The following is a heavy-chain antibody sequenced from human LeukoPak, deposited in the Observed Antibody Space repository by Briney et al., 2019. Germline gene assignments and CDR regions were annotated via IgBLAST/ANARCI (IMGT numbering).Heavy chain of an antibody. J-gene: IGHJ4*02. CDR1: GFTFSSYA. Sequence: GGSLRLSCAASGFTFSSYAMHWVRQAPGKGREWVAVISYDGSNKYYADSVKGRFTISRDNSKNTLYLQMNSLRAEDTAVYYCASYDYYDSSGYYRQPFDYWGQGTLVTVSS. D-gene: IGHD3-22*01. CDR2: ISYDGSNK. V-gene: IGHV3-30*04. CDR3: ASYDYYDSSGYYRQPFDY.